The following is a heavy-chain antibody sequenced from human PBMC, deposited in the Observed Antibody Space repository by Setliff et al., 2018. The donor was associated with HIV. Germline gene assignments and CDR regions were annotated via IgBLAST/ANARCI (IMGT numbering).Heavy chain of an antibody. CDR1: GISFGNHW. J-gene: IGHJ4*02. CDR2: INADGSIT. V-gene: IGHV3-74*01. CDR3: ARESIAIAVADNNFDY. Sequence: AGGSLRLSCGASGISFGNHWMYWVRQAPGKGLVWVSRINADGSITDYADSVKGRFTISRDNAKNTLYMQMNSLRAEDTAVYYCARESIAIAVADNNFDYWGQGTLVTVPS. D-gene: IGHD6-19*01.